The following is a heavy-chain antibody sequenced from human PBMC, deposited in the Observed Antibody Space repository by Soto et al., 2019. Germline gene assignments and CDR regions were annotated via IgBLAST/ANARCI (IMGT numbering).Heavy chain of an antibody. Sequence: GGSLRLSCAVSGFSFDLYAMSWVRQVPGKGLEWVSGIHWDGVTTAYADSVKGRFTISRDNAKNSLYLQISGLRAEDTAFYHCAREGGYCSSTSCWFDYWGPGTLVTVSS. D-gene: IGHD2-2*01. CDR3: AREGGYCSSTSCWFDY. V-gene: IGHV3-20*01. J-gene: IGHJ4*02. CDR1: GFSFDLYA. CDR2: IHWDGVTT.